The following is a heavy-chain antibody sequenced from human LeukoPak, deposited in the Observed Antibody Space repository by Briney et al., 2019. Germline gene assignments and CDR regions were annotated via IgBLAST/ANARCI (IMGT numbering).Heavy chain of an antibody. D-gene: IGHD2-2*01. J-gene: IGHJ4*02. V-gene: IGHV4-59*01. Sequence: PSETLSLTCTVSGGSISSYYWSWIRQPPGKGLEWIGYIYYSGSTNYKPSLKSRVTISVDTSKDQFSLKLSSVTAADTAVYYCAREVRVVPAATYVLYYFDYWGQGTLVTVSS. CDR2: IYYSGST. CDR3: AREVRVVPAATYVLYYFDY. CDR1: GGSISSYY.